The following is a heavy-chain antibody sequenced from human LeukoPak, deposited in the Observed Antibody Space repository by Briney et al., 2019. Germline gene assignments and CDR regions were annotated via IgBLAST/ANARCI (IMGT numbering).Heavy chain of an antibody. CDR2: IYNSEST. V-gene: IGHV4-59*01. CDR3: ARVKGSNWFDP. J-gene: IGHJ5*02. CDR1: GVSISIYY. D-gene: IGHD6-6*01. Sequence: SETLSLTCTVSGVSISIYYWSWIRQPPGKGLEGIGYIYNSESTYYNPSLNSRVTISLDTSKNQFSLRLNSVTAADTAVYYCARVKGSNWFDPWGQGTLVTVSS.